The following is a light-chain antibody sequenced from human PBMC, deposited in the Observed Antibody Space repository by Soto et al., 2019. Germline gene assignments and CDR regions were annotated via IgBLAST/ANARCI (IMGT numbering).Light chain of an antibody. J-gene: IGKJ1*01. CDR2: GAS. CDR1: QSVSSSY. CDR3: QQYGSSSWT. Sequence: EIVLTQSPATLSFSPGEIATLSFRASQSVSSSYLAWYQQQPGQAPRLLIYGASSRATGIPDRFSGSGSGTDFTLTISRLEPEDFAVYYCQQYGSSSWTFGQGTKV. V-gene: IGKV3-20*01.